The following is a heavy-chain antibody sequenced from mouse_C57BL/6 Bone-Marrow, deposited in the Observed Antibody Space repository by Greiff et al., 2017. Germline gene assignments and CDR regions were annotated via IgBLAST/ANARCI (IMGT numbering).Heavy chain of an antibody. CDR2: IYPRSGNT. CDR3: ARVRRGYSWFAY. V-gene: IGHV1-81*01. D-gene: IGHD2-3*01. CDR1: GYTFTSYG. J-gene: IGHJ3*01. Sequence: VKLVESGAELARPGASVKLSCKASGYTFTSYGISWVKQRTGQGLEWIGEIYPRSGNTYYNEKFKGKATLTADKSSSTAYMELRSLTSEDSAVYFCARVRRGYSWFAYWGQGTLVTVSA.